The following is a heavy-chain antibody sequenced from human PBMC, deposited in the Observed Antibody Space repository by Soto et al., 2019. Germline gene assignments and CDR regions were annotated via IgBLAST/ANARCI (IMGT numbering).Heavy chain of an antibody. CDR3: ARDPYCSSTSCHNPSGMDV. Sequence: SVKVSCKASGGTFSSYAISWVRQAPGQGLEWMGGIIPIFGTANYAQKFQGRVTITADESTSTAYMELSSLRSEDTAVYYCARDPYCSSTSCHNPSGMDVWGQGTTVTVSS. CDR2: IIPIFGTA. V-gene: IGHV1-69*13. J-gene: IGHJ6*02. D-gene: IGHD2-2*02. CDR1: GGTFSSYA.